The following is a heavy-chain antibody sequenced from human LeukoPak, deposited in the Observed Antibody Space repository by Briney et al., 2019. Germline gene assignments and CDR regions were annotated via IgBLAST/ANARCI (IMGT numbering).Heavy chain of an antibody. CDR3: ARVGGSSSYYYYYMDV. CDR1: GGSISSGSYY. V-gene: IGHV4-39*07. Sequence: SETLSLTCTVSGGSISSGSYYWSWIRQPAGKGLEWIGSIYYSGSTYYNPSLKSRVTISVDTSKNQFSLKLSSVTAADTAVYYCARVGGSSSYYYYYMDVWGKGTTVTVSS. D-gene: IGHD1-26*01. CDR2: IYYSGST. J-gene: IGHJ6*03.